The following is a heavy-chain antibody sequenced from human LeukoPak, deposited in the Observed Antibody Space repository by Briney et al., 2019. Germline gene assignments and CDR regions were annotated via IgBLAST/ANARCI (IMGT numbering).Heavy chain of an antibody. CDR3: AGGGYCSISDCSAPLFDW. J-gene: IGHJ4*02. V-gene: IGHV4-59*03. D-gene: IGHD2-2*01. Sequence: SETLSLTCTVSGGSISSYYWSWIRQPPGKGLEWIGYIYYSGSTNYNPSLKGRATLSLDTSWSQFSLKLTSLTAADTAVYYCAGGGYCSISDCSAPLFDWWGQGILVTVSS. CDR2: IYYSGST. CDR1: GGSISSYY.